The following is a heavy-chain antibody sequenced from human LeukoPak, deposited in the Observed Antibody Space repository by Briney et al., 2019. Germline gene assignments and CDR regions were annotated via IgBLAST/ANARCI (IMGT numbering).Heavy chain of an antibody. CDR3: AEEKHSSSSELFFYSFDD. CDR1: GFIFSNHA. CDR2: ISGSGVST. V-gene: IGHV3-23*01. Sequence: GGSLRLSCAASGFIFSNHAMTWVRQAPGKGLEWVSGISGSGVSTNYADSVKGRVTISRDNSKNTLYLQINSLRAEDTAVYYCAEEKHSSSSELFFYSFDDWGQGTLVTVSS. D-gene: IGHD6-6*01. J-gene: IGHJ4*02.